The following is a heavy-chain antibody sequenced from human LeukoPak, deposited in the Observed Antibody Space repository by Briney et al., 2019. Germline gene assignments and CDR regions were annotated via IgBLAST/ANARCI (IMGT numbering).Heavy chain of an antibody. CDR2: INPNSGGT. Sequence: ASVKVSCKASGYTFTGYYTHWVRQAPGQGLEWMGWINPNSGGTNYAQKFQGRVTMTRDTSISTAYMELSRLRSDDTAVYYCASPDIAEQLGGFGPWGQGTLVTVSS. J-gene: IGHJ5*02. D-gene: IGHD6-6*01. CDR1: GYTFTGYY. CDR3: ASPDIAEQLGGFGP. V-gene: IGHV1-2*02.